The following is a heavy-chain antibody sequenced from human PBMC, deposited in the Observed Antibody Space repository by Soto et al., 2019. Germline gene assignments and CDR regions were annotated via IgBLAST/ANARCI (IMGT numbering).Heavy chain of an antibody. V-gene: IGHV1-2*04. Sequence: ASVKVSCKASGYTFTSYGISWVRQAPGQGLEWMGWISAYSGGTNYAQKFQGWVTMTRDTSISTAYMELSRLRSDDTAVYYCARDFRYSSSSGFDYWGQGTLVTVSS. CDR3: ARDFRYSSSSGFDY. D-gene: IGHD6-6*01. J-gene: IGHJ4*02. CDR1: GYTFTSYG. CDR2: ISAYSGGT.